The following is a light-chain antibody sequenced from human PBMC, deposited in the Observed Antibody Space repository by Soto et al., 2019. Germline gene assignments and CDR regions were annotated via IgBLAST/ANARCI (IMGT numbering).Light chain of an antibody. Sequence: QSALTQPASVSGSPGQSITISCTGTSSDVGGYNYVSWYQQHPGKAPKLMIYEVSNRPSGVSNRFSGSKSGNTASLTISGLQAEDEADYYCSSYTISSTPGVVFGGGTKLTVL. V-gene: IGLV2-14*01. J-gene: IGLJ2*01. CDR1: SSDVGGYNY. CDR3: SSYTISSTPGVV. CDR2: EVS.